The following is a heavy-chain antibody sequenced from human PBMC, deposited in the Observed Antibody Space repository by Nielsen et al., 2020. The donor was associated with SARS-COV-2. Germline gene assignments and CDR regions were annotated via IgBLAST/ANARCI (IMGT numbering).Heavy chain of an antibody. CDR3: ARLYSANPRDYMDV. D-gene: IGHD1-26*01. J-gene: IGHJ6*03. CDR2: LDYSGTT. V-gene: IGHV4-39*01. CDR1: DDSIGSIYYF. Sequence: SETLSLTCTVSDDSIGSIYYFWGWIRQPPGKGLEWIGSLDYSGTTYNPSLQSRLTISGDTSKNQFSLKLTSVTAADTAIYYCARLYSANPRDYMDVWGKGTTVTVSS.